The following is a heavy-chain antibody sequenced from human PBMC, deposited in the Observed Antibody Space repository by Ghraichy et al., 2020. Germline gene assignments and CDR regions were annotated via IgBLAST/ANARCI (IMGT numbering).Heavy chain of an antibody. Sequence: GGSLRLSCAASGFAFSTYTMNWVRRAPGKGLEWVSYISSTSSTIYYADSVKGRFTISRDNAKNSLYLQMNSLRAEDTAVYYCARAGEYYYDSSGYYAYWGQGTLVTVSS. D-gene: IGHD3-22*01. CDR2: ISSTSSTI. CDR1: GFAFSTYT. V-gene: IGHV3-48*01. CDR3: ARAGEYYYDSSGYYAY. J-gene: IGHJ4*02.